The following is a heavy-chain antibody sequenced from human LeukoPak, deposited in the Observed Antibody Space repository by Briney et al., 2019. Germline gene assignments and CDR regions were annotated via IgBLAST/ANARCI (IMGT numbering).Heavy chain of an antibody. CDR3: AMPGSYSSSPFDY. CDR1: GVTFSSYG. Sequence: GGSLRLSCAASGVTFSSYGMHWVRQAPGKGLEWVAVISYDGSNKYYADSVKGRFTISRDNSKNTLYLQMNSLRAEDTAVYYCAMPGSYSSSPFDYWGQGTLVTVSS. V-gene: IGHV3-30*03. CDR2: ISYDGSNK. D-gene: IGHD6-13*01. J-gene: IGHJ4*02.